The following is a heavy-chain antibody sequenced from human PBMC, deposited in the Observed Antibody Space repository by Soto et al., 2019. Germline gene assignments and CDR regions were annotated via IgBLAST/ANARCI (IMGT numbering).Heavy chain of an antibody. CDR1: GYSVSSGYF. Sequence: SETLSLTCVVSGYSVSSGYFGGWIRQPPGKGLEWIGSISHSGGTYYNPSLRSRVTLSINTSKNQLSLTLSSVTAADTAVYYCARDLGGGGHDYWGQGALVTVSS. CDR2: ISHSGGT. CDR3: ARDLGGGGHDY. D-gene: IGHD3-16*01. V-gene: IGHV4-38-2*02. J-gene: IGHJ4*02.